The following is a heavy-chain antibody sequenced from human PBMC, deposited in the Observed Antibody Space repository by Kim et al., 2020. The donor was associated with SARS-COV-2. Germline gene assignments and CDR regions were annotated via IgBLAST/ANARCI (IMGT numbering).Heavy chain of an antibody. CDR1: GYTFTKYY. V-gene: IGHV1-2*05. J-gene: IGHJ4*02. CDR2: INPNSGVT. CDR3: ARGNTETIDY. Sequence: ASVKVSCRTSGYTFTKYYLHWVRQAPGQGPEWMGRINPNSGVTTYAQKFQGRVTMTRDMSITTAYMELTRLRSDDSVMYYCARGNTETIDYGGQGPLVTVSS.